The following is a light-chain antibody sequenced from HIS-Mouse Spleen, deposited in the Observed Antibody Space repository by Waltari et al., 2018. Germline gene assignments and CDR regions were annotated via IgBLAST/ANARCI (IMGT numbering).Light chain of an antibody. J-gene: IGLJ2*01. CDR3: YSTDSSGNHRV. CDR1: ALPNKY. V-gene: IGLV3-10*01. CDR2: EDS. Sequence: SYELTQPPSVSVSPGQTARITCSGDALPNKYASSYQQKSGQAPVLVIYEDSKRPSRIPERFSGSSSGTMATLTISGAQVEDEADYYCYSTDSSGNHRVFGGGTKLTVL.